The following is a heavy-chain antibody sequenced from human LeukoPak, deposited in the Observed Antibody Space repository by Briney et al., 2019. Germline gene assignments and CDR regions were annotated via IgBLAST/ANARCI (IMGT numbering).Heavy chain of an antibody. V-gene: IGHV3-7*01. CDR1: GFTFSSYA. Sequence: PGGSLRLSCAASGFTFSSYAMSWVRQAPGKGLEWVANIKQDGSEKNYVDSVKGRFTISRDKAKNSLYLQMNSLRAEDTAVYYCARDAGGYGFYGDYWGQGTLVTVSS. CDR2: IKQDGSEK. CDR3: ARDAGGYGFYGDY. J-gene: IGHJ4*02. D-gene: IGHD5-18*01.